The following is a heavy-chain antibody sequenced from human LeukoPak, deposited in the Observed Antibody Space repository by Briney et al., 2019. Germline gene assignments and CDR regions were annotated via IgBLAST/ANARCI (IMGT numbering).Heavy chain of an antibody. D-gene: IGHD6-13*01. Sequence: HPGGSLRLSCVASGFTFSSYAMSWVRQAPGKGLEWVSAISGSGGSTYYADSVKGRFTISRDNSKNTLYLQMNSLRAEDTAVYYCAKGLAGYSSSWYLTGGYYFDYWGQGTLVTVSS. CDR2: ISGSGGST. CDR1: GFTFSSYA. J-gene: IGHJ4*02. V-gene: IGHV3-23*01. CDR3: AKGLAGYSSSWYLTGGYYFDY.